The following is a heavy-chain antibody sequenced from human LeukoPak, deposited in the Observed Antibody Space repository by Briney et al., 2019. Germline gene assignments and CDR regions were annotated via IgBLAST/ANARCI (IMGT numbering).Heavy chain of an antibody. CDR2: ISHGGDT. V-gene: IGHV4-4*02. J-gene: IGHJ4*02. D-gene: IGHD3-16*01. CDR3: AQIWGF. Sequence: GSLRLSCAASGFTFSSYSMNWVRQPPGMGLEWIGEISHGGDTNYSPSLKSRATFSIDGSKNQLSLRLTSVTAADTAIYYCAQIWGFWGQGTLVTVSS. CDR1: GFTFSSYSM.